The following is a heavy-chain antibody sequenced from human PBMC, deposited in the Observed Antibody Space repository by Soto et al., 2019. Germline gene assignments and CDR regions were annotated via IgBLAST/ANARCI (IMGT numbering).Heavy chain of an antibody. D-gene: IGHD4-17*01. Sequence: QVQLVESGGGLVKPGGSRRLSCAASGFTFSDYYMTWIRQAPGKGLEWVSFISSSGSIIYYADSVKGRFTISRDNAKNSLYLQMNSLRAEDTAVYYCAEGVTTYYFDYWGQGTLVTVSS. V-gene: IGHV3-11*01. J-gene: IGHJ4*02. CDR1: GFTFSDYY. CDR3: AEGVTTYYFDY. CDR2: ISSSGSII.